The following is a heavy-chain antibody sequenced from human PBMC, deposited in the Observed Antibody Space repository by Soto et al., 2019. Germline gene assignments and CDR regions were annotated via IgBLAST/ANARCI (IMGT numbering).Heavy chain of an antibody. Sequence: HPGGSLRLSCAASGFTFSSYWMSWVRQAPGKGLEWVANIKQDGSEKYYVDSVKGRFTISRDNAKNSLYLQMNSLRAEDTAVYYCAREGRITIFGVVITPYYWGQGTLVTVSS. V-gene: IGHV3-7*01. CDR2: IKQDGSEK. CDR1: GFTFSSYW. D-gene: IGHD3-3*01. CDR3: AREGRITIFGVVITPYY. J-gene: IGHJ4*02.